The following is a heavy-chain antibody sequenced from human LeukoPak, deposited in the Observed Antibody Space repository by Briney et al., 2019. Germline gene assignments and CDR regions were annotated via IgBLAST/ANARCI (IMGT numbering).Heavy chain of an antibody. CDR1: GFTFSSYA. CDR2: ISGSGGST. CDR3: AKDVGYDFWSGYPFFDY. V-gene: IGHV3-23*01. Sequence: SGGSLRLSCAASGFTFSSYAMSWVRQAPGKGLEWVSAISGSGGSTYYADSVKGRFTISRDNSKNTLYLQMNSLRAEDTAVYYCAKDVGYDFWSGYPFFDYWGQGTLVTVSS. D-gene: IGHD3-3*01. J-gene: IGHJ4*02.